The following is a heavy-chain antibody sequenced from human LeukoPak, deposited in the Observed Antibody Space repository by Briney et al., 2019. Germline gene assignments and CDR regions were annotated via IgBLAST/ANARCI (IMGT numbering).Heavy chain of an antibody. J-gene: IGHJ4*02. D-gene: IGHD3-10*01. CDR2: ISYDGSKK. Sequence: PGGSLRLSCAASGFSLSSYATHWVRQAPGKGLEWVAIISYDGSKKYYADSVKGRFTISRDNSKNTLYLQMNSLRAEDTAVYYCARSRYSYGSGSDFDFWGQGTLVTVSS. CDR3: ARSRYSYGSGSDFDF. CDR1: GFSLSSYA. V-gene: IGHV3-30*04.